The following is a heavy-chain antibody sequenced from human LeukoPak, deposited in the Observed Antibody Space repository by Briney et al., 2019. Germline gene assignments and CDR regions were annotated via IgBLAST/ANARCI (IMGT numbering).Heavy chain of an antibody. D-gene: IGHD2-15*01. V-gene: IGHV3-30*04. CDR3: ARDQGYCSGGSCYSSFYFDY. CDR1: GFTFSSYA. Sequence: PGRSLRLSCAASGFTFSSYAMHWVRQAPGKGLEWVAVISYDGSNKYYADSVKGRFTISRDNSKNTLYLQMNSLRAEDTAVYCCARDQGYCSGGSCYSSFYFDYWGQGTLVTVSS. J-gene: IGHJ4*02. CDR2: ISYDGSNK.